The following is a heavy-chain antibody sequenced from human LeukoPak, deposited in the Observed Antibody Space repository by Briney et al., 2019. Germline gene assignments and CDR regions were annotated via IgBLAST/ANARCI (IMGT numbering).Heavy chain of an antibody. CDR2: ISAYNGNT. Sequence: ASVKVSCKSSGYTFTSYGISWVRHGHGQGLEWMGWISAYNGNTNYAQKLQGRVTMTTDTSTSTAYMELRSMRSDDTAVYYCARGIPGDAFDIWGQGTMVTVSS. V-gene: IGHV1-18*01. CDR3: ARGIPGDAFDI. J-gene: IGHJ3*02. CDR1: GYTFTSYG.